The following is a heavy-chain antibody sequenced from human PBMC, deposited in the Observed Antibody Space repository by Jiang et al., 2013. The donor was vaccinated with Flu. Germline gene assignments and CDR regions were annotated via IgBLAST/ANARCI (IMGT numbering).Heavy chain of an antibody. Sequence: VQLLESGGGVVQPGRSLRLSCAASGFTFSSYGMHWVRQAPGKGLEWVAVISYDGSNKYYADSVKGRFTISRDNSKNTLYLQMNSLRAEDTAVYYCAKDHDSGRPHYYYGMDVWGQGTTVTVSS. CDR2: ISYDGSNK. J-gene: IGHJ6*02. CDR3: AKDHDSGRPHYYYGMDV. CDR1: GFTFSSYG. V-gene: IGHV3-30*18. D-gene: IGHD1-26*01.